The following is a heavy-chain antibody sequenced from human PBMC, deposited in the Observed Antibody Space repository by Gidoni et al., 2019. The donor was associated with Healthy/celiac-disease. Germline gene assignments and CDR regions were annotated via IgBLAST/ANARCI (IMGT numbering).Heavy chain of an antibody. CDR2: IYSSGST. CDR3: ARRRGTYYYDSSGYYYFDY. D-gene: IGHD3-22*01. CDR1: GGSISHSSYS. V-gene: IGHV4-39*01. J-gene: IGHJ4*02. Sequence: QLQLQESGPGLVKPSETLSLPCTVSGGSISHSSYSWGWIRQPPGKGLEWIGSIYSSGSTYYNPSLKSRVTISVGTSKNQFSLKLSSVTAADTAVYYCARRRGTYYYDSSGYYYFDYWGQGTLVTVSS.